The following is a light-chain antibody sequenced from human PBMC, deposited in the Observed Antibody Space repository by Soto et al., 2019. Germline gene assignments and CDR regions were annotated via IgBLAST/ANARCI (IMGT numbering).Light chain of an antibody. CDR3: KKSFTSPLT. J-gene: IGKJ3*01. Sequence: DIQMTQSPSSLSASVGDRVTITCRASQSISSYLNWYQQKPGKAPKLLIYAATTLQSGVPSRFSGSGSGIVFTLTLRSLQPEDFATFYAKKSFTSPLTFGPGTKVHV. V-gene: IGKV1-39*01. CDR1: QSISSY. CDR2: AAT.